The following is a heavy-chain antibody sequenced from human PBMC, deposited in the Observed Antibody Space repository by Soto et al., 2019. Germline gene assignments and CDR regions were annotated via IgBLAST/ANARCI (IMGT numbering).Heavy chain of an antibody. Sequence: GGSLRLSCAASGFTFSSYGMHWVRQAPGKGLEWVAVISYDRSNKFYADSVKGRFTISRDNSKNTLYLQMSSLRAEDTAVYYCASGVGGYSSSCYSVFHWYIYWGQGTLVTVSS. CDR3: ASGVGGYSSSCYSVFHWYIY. D-gene: IGHD6-13*01. CDR2: ISYDRSNK. V-gene: IGHV3-30*03. J-gene: IGHJ4*02. CDR1: GFTFSSYG.